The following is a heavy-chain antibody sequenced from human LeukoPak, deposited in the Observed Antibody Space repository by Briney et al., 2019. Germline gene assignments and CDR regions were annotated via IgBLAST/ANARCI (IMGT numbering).Heavy chain of an antibody. V-gene: IGHV4-31*03. CDR1: GGSISSGGYY. J-gene: IGHJ5*02. CDR3: VRVPYQLPTKLNWFDP. Sequence: KPSETLSLTCTVSGGSISSGGYYWSWIRQHPGKGLEWIGYIYYSGSTYYNPSLKSRVTISVDTSKNQFSLKLSSVTATDTAVYYCVRVPYQLPTKLNWFDPWGQGTLVTVSS. CDR2: IYYSGST. D-gene: IGHD2-2*01.